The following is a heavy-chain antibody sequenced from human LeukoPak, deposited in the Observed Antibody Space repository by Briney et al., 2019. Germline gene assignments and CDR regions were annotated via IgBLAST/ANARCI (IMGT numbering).Heavy chain of an antibody. CDR3: AKDRLLNCRGDCYIFDY. CDR2: IGSSGTYI. J-gene: IGHJ4*02. V-gene: IGHV3-23*01. D-gene: IGHD2-21*02. CDR1: GFTFSSFA. Sequence: PGGSLRLSCAASGFTFSSFAMSWVRQAPGKGLEWVSSIGSSGTYIYYADSVKGRFTISRDNSKNTLYLQVNGLRTEDTAVYYCAKDRLLNCRGDCYIFDYWGQGTVVTVSS.